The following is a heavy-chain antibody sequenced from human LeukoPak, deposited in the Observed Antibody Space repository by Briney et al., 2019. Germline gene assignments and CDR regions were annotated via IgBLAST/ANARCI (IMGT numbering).Heavy chain of an antibody. CDR1: GYNFTRYA. CDR3: ARSKAVLLWFGESDY. D-gene: IGHD3-10*01. V-gene: IGHV1-3*01. Sequence: ASVKVSCKASGYNFTRYAMHWVRQAPGQRLEWMGWINAGNGNTKYSQKFQGRVTITRDTSASTAYMELSSLRSEDTAVYYCARSKAVLLWFGESDYWGQGTLVTVSS. CDR2: INAGNGNT. J-gene: IGHJ4*02.